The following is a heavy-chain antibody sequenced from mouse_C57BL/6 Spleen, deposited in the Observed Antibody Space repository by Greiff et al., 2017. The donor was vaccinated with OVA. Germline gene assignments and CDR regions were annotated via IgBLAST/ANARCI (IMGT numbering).Heavy chain of an antibody. Sequence: QVQLQQPGAELVKPGASVKLSCKASGYTFTSYWMHWVKQRPGQGLEWIGMIHPNSGSTNYNEKFKSKATLTVDKSSSTAYMQLSRLTSEDSAVYYCARTGVYYDGTSLGFAYWGQGTMVTVSA. V-gene: IGHV1-64*01. D-gene: IGHD1-1*01. CDR3: ARTGVYYDGTSLGFAY. CDR2: IHPNSGST. CDR1: GYTFTSYW. J-gene: IGHJ3*01.